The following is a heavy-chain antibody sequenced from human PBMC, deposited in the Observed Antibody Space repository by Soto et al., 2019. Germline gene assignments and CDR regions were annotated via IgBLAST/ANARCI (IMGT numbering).Heavy chain of an antibody. V-gene: IGHV3-30-3*01. CDR1: GFTFSSYA. CDR3: AREYSYDSGGYYYYGMDI. CDR2: ISYDGSSE. J-gene: IGHJ6*02. Sequence: PGGSLRLACAASGFTFSSYALDWVRQAPGKGLEWVGSISYDGSSEYYADSFKGRFIVSRDNSKNTVYLEMDSLRPEDSAVFYCAREYSYDSGGYYYYGMDIWGQGTTVTVSS. D-gene: IGHD3-22*01.